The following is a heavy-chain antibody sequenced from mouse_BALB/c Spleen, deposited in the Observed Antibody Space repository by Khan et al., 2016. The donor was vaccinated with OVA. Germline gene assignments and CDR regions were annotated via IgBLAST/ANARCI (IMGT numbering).Heavy chain of an antibody. CDR2: ISYSGRT. CDR3: AMGRTY. Sequence: VQLKQSGPGLVKPSQSLSLTCPVTGYSITSDYAWNWIRQFPGNKLEWMGYISYSGRTSYNPSLKSRISVTRDTSKNPFFLQLNSVTTEDTATYYCAMGRTYWGQGTLVTVSA. D-gene: IGHD4-1*01. J-gene: IGHJ3*01. CDR1: GYSITSDYA. V-gene: IGHV3-2*02.